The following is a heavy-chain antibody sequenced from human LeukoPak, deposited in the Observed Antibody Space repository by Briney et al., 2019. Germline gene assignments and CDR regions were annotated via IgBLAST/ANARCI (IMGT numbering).Heavy chain of an antibody. CDR1: GFTFSSHA. D-gene: IGHD6-13*01. J-gene: IGHJ4*02. CDR2: ISGRGGST. CDR3: AKSPRYDSSSWYSDY. Sequence: GGSLRLSCAASGFTFSSHAMNWVRQAPGKGLEWVSGISGRGGSTYYADSVKGRFTISRDNSKNTVYLQMNSLRAEDTALYYCAKSPRYDSSSWYSDYWGQGTLVTVYS. V-gene: IGHV3-23*01.